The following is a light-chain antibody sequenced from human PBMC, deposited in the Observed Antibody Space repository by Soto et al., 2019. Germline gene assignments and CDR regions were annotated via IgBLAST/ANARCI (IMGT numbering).Light chain of an antibody. V-gene: IGKV4-1*01. CDR3: QQYYSTPS. Sequence: DIVLTQSPDSLAVSLGERATINCKSSQSVLYSSNNKNYLAWYQQKPGQLPKLLIYWSSTRESGVPDRFSGSGSGTDFTLTISSLQAEGVAVYYCQQYYSTPSFGQGTKLEIK. CDR2: WSS. CDR1: QSVLYSSNNKNY. J-gene: IGKJ2*01.